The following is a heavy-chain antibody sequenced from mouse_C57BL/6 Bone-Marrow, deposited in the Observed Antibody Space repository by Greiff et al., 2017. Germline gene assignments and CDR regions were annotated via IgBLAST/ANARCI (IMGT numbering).Heavy chain of an antibody. D-gene: IGHD2-2*01. Sequence: VQLQQPGAELVKPGASVKLSCKASGYTFTSYWMHWVKQRPGQGLEWIGMIHPNSGSTNYNEKFKSKATLTVDKSSSTAYMQLSSLTSEDSAVYYCAIYYGYDGFAYWGQGTLVTVSA. J-gene: IGHJ3*01. CDR2: IHPNSGST. CDR1: GYTFTSYW. CDR3: AIYYGYDGFAY. V-gene: IGHV1-64*01.